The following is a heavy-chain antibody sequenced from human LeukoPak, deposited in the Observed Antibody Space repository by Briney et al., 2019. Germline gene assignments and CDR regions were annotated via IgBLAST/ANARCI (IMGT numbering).Heavy chain of an antibody. CDR3: ARVGSSGWYFDY. V-gene: IGHV4-59*01. Sequence: SETLSLTCTVSGGSISSYYWSWIRQPPGKGLEWIGYIYYSGSTNYNPSLKSRVTISVDTSKNQFSLKLSSVTAADTAVYYCARVGSSGWYFDYWGQGTLVTVSS. CDR2: IYYSGST. CDR1: GGSISSYY. J-gene: IGHJ4*02. D-gene: IGHD6-19*01.